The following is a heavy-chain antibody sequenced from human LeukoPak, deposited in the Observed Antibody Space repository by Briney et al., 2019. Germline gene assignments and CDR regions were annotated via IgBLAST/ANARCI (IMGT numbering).Heavy chain of an antibody. CDR1: GFTFSSYT. D-gene: IGHD3-22*01. CDR2: ISSNGGST. CDR3: ARWRHSSGYYYDD. J-gene: IGHJ4*02. V-gene: IGHV3-64*01. Sequence: GGSLRLSCAASGFTFSSYTMHWVRQAPGRGLEYVSAISSNGGSTYYANSVKGRFTISRDNSKNTLYLQMGSLRAEDMAVYYCARWRHSSGYYYDDWGQGTLVTVSS.